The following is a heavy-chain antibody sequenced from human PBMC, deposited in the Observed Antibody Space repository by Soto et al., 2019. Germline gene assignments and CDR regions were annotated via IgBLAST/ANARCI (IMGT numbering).Heavy chain of an antibody. D-gene: IGHD5-12*01. J-gene: IGHJ3*02. CDR1: GYTFTSYG. CDR3: ARDTRYSGYERYRDAFDI. Sequence: ASVKVSCKASGYTFTSYGISWVRQAPGQGLEWMGWISAYNGNTNYAQKLQGRVTMTTDTSTSTAYMELRSLRSDDTAVYYCARDTRYSGYERYRDAFDIWGQGTMVTVSS. CDR2: ISAYNGNT. V-gene: IGHV1-18*01.